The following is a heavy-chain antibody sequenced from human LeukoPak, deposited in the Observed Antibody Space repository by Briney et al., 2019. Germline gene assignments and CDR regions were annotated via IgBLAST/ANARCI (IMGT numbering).Heavy chain of an antibody. CDR2: TDWDDDK. CDR3: ARTYYDILTGYYGGGAFDI. CDR1: GFSLSTSGMR. J-gene: IGHJ3*02. D-gene: IGHD3-9*01. V-gene: IGHV2-70*04. Sequence: ESGPALVKPTQTLTLTCTFSGFSLSTSGMRASWIRQPPGKALEWLARTDWDDDKFYSTSLKTRLTISKDTSKNQVVLTMTNMDPVDTATYYCARTYYDILTGYYGGGAFDIWGQGTMVTVSS.